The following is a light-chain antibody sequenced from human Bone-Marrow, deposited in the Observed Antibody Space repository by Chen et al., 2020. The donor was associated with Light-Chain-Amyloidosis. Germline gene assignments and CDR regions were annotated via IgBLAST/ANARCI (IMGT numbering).Light chain of an antibody. J-gene: IGLJ1*01. Sequence: QCALTQPASVSGSPGQSITISCTGTSSDIGSYNLVSWYQQRPGKAPKLLIYEANKRPSGVSNRFTGSRSGNTASLTISGLQAEDEADYHCSSYAHGTTYVFGTATKVTVL. CDR2: EAN. V-gene: IGLV2-23*01. CDR1: SSDIGSYNL. CDR3: SSYAHGTTYV.